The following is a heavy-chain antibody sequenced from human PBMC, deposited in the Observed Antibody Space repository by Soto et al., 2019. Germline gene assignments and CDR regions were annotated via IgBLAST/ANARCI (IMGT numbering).Heavy chain of an antibody. CDR3: ARIAVAGHYWYIDL. D-gene: IGHD6-19*01. V-gene: IGHV3-48*01. CDR1: GFNFSTYS. J-gene: IGHJ2*01. Sequence: PGGSLRLSCAASGFNFSTYSMNWVRQAPGKGLEWVSYINSTSRTIYYADSVKGRFTISRDNAKKSLYLQMNSLRAEDTAVYYCARIAVAGHYWYIDLWGRGTLVTVSS. CDR2: INSTSRTI.